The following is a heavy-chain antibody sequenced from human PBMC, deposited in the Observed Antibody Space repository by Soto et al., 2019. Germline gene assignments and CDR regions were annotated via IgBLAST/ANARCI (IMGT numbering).Heavy chain of an antibody. Sequence: QVQLVESGGGVVRPGKSLTLSCTGSGFAFGGFGIHWVRQSPGKGLEWLAMTSSDGSNKYLADSVKGRFTVSRDMSRTPVFLPIDNPGPGDTAVYYCAGGGDVLDYWGRGALVTVSS. D-gene: IGHD3-16*01. V-gene: IGHV3-30*03. CDR3: AGGGDVLDY. CDR2: TSSDGSNK. J-gene: IGHJ4*02. CDR1: GFAFGGFG.